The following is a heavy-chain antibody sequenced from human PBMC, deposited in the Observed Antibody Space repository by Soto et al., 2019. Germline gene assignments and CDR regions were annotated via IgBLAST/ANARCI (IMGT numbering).Heavy chain of an antibody. J-gene: IGHJ4*02. Sequence: QVQLVQSGAEVKKPGSSVKVSCKASGGTFSSYAISWVRQAPGQGLEWLGGIIPIFGTANYAQKFQRRVTIPGDESTSTDYMELSSLRSEGPSVYYCARESGTMVRRRYYFDYWGQGTLVTVSS. V-gene: IGHV1-69*01. CDR1: GGTFSSYA. D-gene: IGHD3-10*01. CDR3: ARESGTMVRRRYYFDY. CDR2: IIPIFGTA.